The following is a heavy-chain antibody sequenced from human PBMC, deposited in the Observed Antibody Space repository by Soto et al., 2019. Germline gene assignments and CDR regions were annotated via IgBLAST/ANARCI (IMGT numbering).Heavy chain of an antibody. CDR2: IYWDDDK. CDR3: AHAGDYDLLTFDH. J-gene: IGHJ4*02. D-gene: IGHD4-17*01. Sequence: QITLKESGPTLVRPAQHLTLTCGFSGFSLSSYGMGVAWIRQPPGNALQWLALIYWDDDKRYSPSLKDRLAISKDTSSNQVVLTITNMDPGDTATYFCAHAGDYDLLTFDHWGPGTLVTVSS. V-gene: IGHV2-5*02. CDR1: GFSLSSYGMG.